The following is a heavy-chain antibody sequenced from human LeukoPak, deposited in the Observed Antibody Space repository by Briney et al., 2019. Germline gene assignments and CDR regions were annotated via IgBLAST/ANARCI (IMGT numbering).Heavy chain of an antibody. CDR2: IKQDGSEK. CDR1: GFTFSSYW. J-gene: IGHJ4*02. CDR3: ARETYYYDSSGYYYFDY. Sequence: GGSLRLSCAASGFTFSSYWMSWVRQAPGKGLEWVANIKQDGSEKYYVDSVKGRFTISRDNAKNSLYLQMNSLRAEDTALYYCARETYYYDSSGYYYFDYWGQGTLVTVSS. D-gene: IGHD3-22*01. V-gene: IGHV3-7*03.